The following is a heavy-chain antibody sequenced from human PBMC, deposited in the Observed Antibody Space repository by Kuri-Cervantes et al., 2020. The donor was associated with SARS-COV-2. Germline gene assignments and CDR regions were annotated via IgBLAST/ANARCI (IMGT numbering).Heavy chain of an antibody. Sequence: GESLKISCAASGFTFSSYSMNWVRQAPGKGLEWVSYISSSSSTIYYADSVKGRFTISRDNAKNSLYLQMNSLRDEDTAVYYCARVGYSYGYGFDYWGQGTLVTVSS. J-gene: IGHJ4*02. D-gene: IGHD5-18*01. V-gene: IGHV3-48*02. CDR1: GFTFSSYS. CDR3: ARVGYSYGYGFDY. CDR2: ISSSSSTI.